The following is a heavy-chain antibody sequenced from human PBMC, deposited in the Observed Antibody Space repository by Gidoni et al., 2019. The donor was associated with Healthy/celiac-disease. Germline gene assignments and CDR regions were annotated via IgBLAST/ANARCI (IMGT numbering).Heavy chain of an antibody. CDR3: ARDPADYDSTDYPYYSGMDV. CDR1: GGSISGYY. D-gene: IGHD3-22*01. J-gene: IGHJ6*02. Sequence: QVQLQESGPGLVKPSETLSLPCTVSGGSISGYYWTWIRQPPGKGLEWIGYSYSSGSTNYNPSLKSRVTMSVDTSTNRFSLKLSSGTAADTAVYYCARDPADYDSTDYPYYSGMDVWGQGTTVTVSS. CDR2: SYSSGST. V-gene: IGHV4-59*01.